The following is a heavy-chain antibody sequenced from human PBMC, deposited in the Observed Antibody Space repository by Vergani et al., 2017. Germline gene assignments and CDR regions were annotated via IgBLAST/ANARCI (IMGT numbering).Heavy chain of an antibody. Sequence: QITLKESGPTLVKPPQTLTLTCTFSGFSLSTSGVGVGWIRQPPGKALEWLAPIYWDADQRDSPSLKSRLTITKDTSKNQVVLTMTSMDPVDTATYYCATGKPGKPVGXFDPWGEGTLVTGSS. CDR1: GFSLSTSGVG. CDR2: IYWDADQ. J-gene: IGHJ5*02. V-gene: IGHV2-5*02. CDR3: ATGKPGKPVGXFDP. D-gene: IGHD1-14*01.